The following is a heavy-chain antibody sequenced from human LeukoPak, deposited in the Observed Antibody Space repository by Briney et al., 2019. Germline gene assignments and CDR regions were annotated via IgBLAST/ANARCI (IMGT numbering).Heavy chain of an antibody. Sequence: ASVKVSCTASGYTFTGYYIHWLRQAPGQGLEWMGWINPNSGGTNYAQKFQGRVTMTRDTSISTAYMELSRLRSDDTAVYYCARTRPAAMQDAFDIWGQGTMVTVSS. J-gene: IGHJ3*02. CDR2: INPNSGGT. CDR1: GYTFTGYY. CDR3: ARTRPAAMQDAFDI. D-gene: IGHD2-2*01. V-gene: IGHV1-2*02.